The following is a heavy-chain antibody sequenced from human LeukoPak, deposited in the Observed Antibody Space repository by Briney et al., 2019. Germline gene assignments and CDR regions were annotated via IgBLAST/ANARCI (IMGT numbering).Heavy chain of an antibody. Sequence: GGSLRLSCAASGFTVSSNYMSWVRQAPGGRLEWVSLIYSGGSTYYADSVKGRFTISRDNSKNTLYLQMNSLRAEDTAVYYCASRDKGYYYGVDVWGQGTTVTVSS. CDR1: GFTVSSNY. V-gene: IGHV3-66*01. CDR2: IYSGGST. CDR3: ASRDKGYYYGVDV. J-gene: IGHJ6*02. D-gene: IGHD5-24*01.